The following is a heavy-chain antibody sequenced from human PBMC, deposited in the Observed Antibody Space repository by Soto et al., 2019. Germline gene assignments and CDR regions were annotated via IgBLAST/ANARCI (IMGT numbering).Heavy chain of an antibody. CDR2: ISSSGDST. CDR3: AKNGYSSGTNGYAQFDP. J-gene: IGHJ5*02. V-gene: IGHV3-23*01. D-gene: IGHD2-2*01. CDR1: GFTFSTYA. Sequence: EAQLLESGGGLVQPGGSLRLSCAASGFTFSTYAMSWVRQAPGKGLDWVSSISSSGDSTKYADSVKGRFTISRDNSKNTLYLQINNLRAADTAICYCAKNGYSSGTNGYAQFDPWGQGTLVTVSS.